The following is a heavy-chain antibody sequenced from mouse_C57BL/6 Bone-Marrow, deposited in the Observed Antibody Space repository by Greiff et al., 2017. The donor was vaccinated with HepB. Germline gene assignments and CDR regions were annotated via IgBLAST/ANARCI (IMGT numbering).Heavy chain of an antibody. J-gene: IGHJ4*01. CDR3: ARYYGSSYDYAMDY. V-gene: IGHV1-52*01. Sequence: QVQLQQPGAELVRPGSSVKLSCKASGYTFTSYWMHWVKQRPIQGLEWIGKIDPSDSETHYNQKFKDKATLTVDKSSSTAYMQLSSLTSEDSAVYYCARYYGSSYDYAMDYWGQGTSVTVSS. CDR2: IDPSDSET. CDR1: GYTFTSYW. D-gene: IGHD1-1*01.